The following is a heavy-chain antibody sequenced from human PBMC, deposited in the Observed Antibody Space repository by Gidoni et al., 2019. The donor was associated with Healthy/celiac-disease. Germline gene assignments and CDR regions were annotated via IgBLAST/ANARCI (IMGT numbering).Heavy chain of an antibody. Sequence: QVQLQQWGAGLLKPSETLSLTCAVYGGSFSGSYWNWIRQPPGKGLEWIGEINHSGSTNYNPSLKSRVTISVDTSKNQFSLKLSSVTAADTAVYYCARGLKITSIAAKELRRGYWFDPWGQGTLVTVSS. CDR3: ARGLKITSIAAKELRRGYWFDP. CDR2: INHSGST. V-gene: IGHV4-34*01. J-gene: IGHJ5*02. D-gene: IGHD6-6*01. CDR1: GGSFSGSY.